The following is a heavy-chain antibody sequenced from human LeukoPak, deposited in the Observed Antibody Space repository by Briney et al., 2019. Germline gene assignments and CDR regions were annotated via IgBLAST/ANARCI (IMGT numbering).Heavy chain of an antibody. CDR2: INHSGST. J-gene: IGHJ6*02. CDR3: ARVPTVVYYYYGMDV. CDR1: GGSFSGYY. V-gene: IGHV4-34*01. D-gene: IGHD4-17*01. Sequence: SETLFLTCAVYGGSFSGYYWSWIRQPPGKGLEWIGEINHSGSTNYNPSLKSRVTISVDTSKNQFSLKLSSVTAADTAVYYCARVPTVVYYYYGMDVWGQGTTVTVSS.